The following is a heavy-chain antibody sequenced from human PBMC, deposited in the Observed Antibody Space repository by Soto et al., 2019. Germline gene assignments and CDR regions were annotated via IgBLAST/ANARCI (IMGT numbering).Heavy chain of an antibody. J-gene: IGHJ6*02. CDR2: IYSDGRT. CDR1: GGSISSSGYY. CDR3: ATQKSSSAAHSYGMDV. Sequence: SETLSLTCTVSGGSISSSGYYWGWIRQAPGKGLEWIGNIYSDGRTYYNPSLRSRVALAIGTSQNQFSLKLTSVDASDTAIYYCATQKSSSAAHSYGMDVWGQGTTVTVSS. V-gene: IGHV4-39*01. D-gene: IGHD6-25*01.